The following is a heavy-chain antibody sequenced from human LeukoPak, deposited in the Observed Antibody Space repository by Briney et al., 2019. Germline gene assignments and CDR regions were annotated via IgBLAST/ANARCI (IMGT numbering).Heavy chain of an antibody. D-gene: IGHD5-12*01. CDR3: ARVRGGDSGYEKSFDP. CDR2: IYHRGST. Sequence: PSETLSLTCAVSGGSISSINWWSWVRQPPGKGLEWIGEIYHRGSTNYNTSLRSRVTISVDKSKNQFSLQLNSVTPEDTAVYYCARVRGGDSGYEKSFDPRGQGTLVTVSS. J-gene: IGHJ5*02. V-gene: IGHV4-4*02. CDR1: GGSISSINW.